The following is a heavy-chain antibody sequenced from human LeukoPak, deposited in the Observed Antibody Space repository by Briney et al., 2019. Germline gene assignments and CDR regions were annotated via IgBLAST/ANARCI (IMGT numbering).Heavy chain of an antibody. CDR3: AKERVIAAAGIYDYFDS. D-gene: IGHD6-13*01. CDR2: ISYDGNGSKK. Sequence: GRSLRLSCAASGFIFSTYGMHWVRQGPGKGLEWVAVISYDGNGSKKYYADSVKGRFTISRDNSKNTLYLQMNSLRAEDTAVYYCAKERVIAAAGIYDYFDSWRQGTLVSVSS. V-gene: IGHV3-30*18. J-gene: IGHJ4*02. CDR1: GFIFSTYG.